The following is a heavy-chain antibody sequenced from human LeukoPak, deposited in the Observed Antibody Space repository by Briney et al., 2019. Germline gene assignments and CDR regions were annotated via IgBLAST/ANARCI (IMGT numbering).Heavy chain of an antibody. CDR3: ARHRAYSSSSPFDY. CDR1: GGFISSLY. D-gene: IGHD6-6*01. V-gene: IGHV4-59*08. J-gene: IGHJ4*02. CDR2: IYYTGST. Sequence: SETLSLTCSVSGGFISSLYWSWIRQPPGKGLEWIGYIYYTGSTNYNPSLKSRVTMFVDMSKNQISLRLSSVTAADTAVYYCARHRAYSSSSPFDYWGQGTLVTVSS.